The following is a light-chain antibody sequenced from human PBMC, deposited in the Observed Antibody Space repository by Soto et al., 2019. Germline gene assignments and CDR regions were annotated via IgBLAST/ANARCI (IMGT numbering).Light chain of an antibody. J-gene: IGKJ1*01. CDR3: QQYNNWPPWT. Sequence: EMVMTPSPATLSVSPGERATLSFRASQSVSSNLAWYQQKPGQAPRLLIYGASTRATGIPARFSGSGSGTEFTLTISSLQSEDFAVYYCQQYNNWPPWTFGQGTKVDIK. CDR1: QSVSSN. CDR2: GAS. V-gene: IGKV3-15*01.